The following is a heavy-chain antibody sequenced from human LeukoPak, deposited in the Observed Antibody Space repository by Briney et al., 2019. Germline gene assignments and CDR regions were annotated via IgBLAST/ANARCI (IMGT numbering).Heavy chain of an antibody. CDR2: INHSGST. D-gene: IGHD2-8*02. CDR1: GGSFSGYY. Sequence: SETLSLTCAVYGGSFSGYYWSWIRQPPGKGLEWIGEINHSGSTNYNPSLKSRVTISVDTSKNQFSLKLSSVTAADPAVYYCPRGPRFPPLLLVPIRAFDYWGQGTLVTVSS. J-gene: IGHJ4*02. CDR3: PRGPRFPPLLLVPIRAFDY. V-gene: IGHV4-34*01.